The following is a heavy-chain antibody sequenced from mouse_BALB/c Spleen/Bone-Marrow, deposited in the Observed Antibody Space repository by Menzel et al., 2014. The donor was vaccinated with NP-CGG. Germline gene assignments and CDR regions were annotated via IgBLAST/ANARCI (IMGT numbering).Heavy chain of an antibody. V-gene: IGHV14-3*02. CDR1: GFNIKDTY. J-gene: IGHJ3*01. D-gene: IGHD1-1*01. CDR3: ASYYYGRSSFAC. CDR2: IDPANGNT. Sequence: VQLQQSGAELVKPGASVKLSCTASGFNIKDTYIHWVKQRPEQGLEWIGRIDPANGNTKYDPKFQGKATMTTDTSSNTAHLQLSSLTSEDTAVYYCASYYYGRSSFACWGQGTLVTVSA.